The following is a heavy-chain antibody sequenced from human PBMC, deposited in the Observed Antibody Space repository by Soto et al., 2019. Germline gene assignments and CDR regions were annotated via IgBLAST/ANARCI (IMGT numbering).Heavy chain of an antibody. J-gene: IGHJ4*02. V-gene: IGHV4-4*07. D-gene: IGHD3-10*01. CDR1: GGSISSNY. Sequence: PSETLSLTCTVSGGSISSNYWSWIRQPAGKGLEWIGRIYGSGSTNYNPSLKSRVTMGQDMSKNQFSLNLTSVTAADSAVYYCARDVIRPAAGKYYFDYWGPGTLVTVST. CDR3: ARDVIRPAAGKYYFDY. CDR2: IYGSGST.